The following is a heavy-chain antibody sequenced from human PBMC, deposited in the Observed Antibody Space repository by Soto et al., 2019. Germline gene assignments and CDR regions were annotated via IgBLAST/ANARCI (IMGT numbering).Heavy chain of an antibody. CDR1: GGTFGSDA. CDR2: IIPIFGTT. V-gene: IGHV1-69*06. Sequence: SVKVSCKASGGTFGSDAITWVRQAPGQGLEWVGRIIPIFGTTNYARNLQGRVTISADKSTLTSYMELHSLTSDDTALYYCARDRTDSGYYTNWLDPWGQGTQVTVSS. D-gene: IGHD3-22*01. CDR3: ARDRTDSGYYTNWLDP. J-gene: IGHJ5*02.